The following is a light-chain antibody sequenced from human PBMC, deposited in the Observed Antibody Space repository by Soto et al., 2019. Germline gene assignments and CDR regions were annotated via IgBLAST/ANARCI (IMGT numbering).Light chain of an antibody. Sequence: EIVLTQSPGTLSLSPGERATLYCRASQSVSNAYLAWYQQKPGQAPRLLIYDASSRATGVPDRFSGSGSGTDFTLTISSLQPEDFATYYCQQLNSYPFTFGPGTKVDIK. CDR2: DAS. J-gene: IGKJ3*01. CDR1: QSVSNAY. CDR3: QQLNSYPFT. V-gene: IGKV3D-20*02.